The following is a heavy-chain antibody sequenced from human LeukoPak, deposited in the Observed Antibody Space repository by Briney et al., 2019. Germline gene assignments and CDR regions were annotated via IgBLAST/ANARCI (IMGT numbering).Heavy chain of an antibody. Sequence: QSGGSLRLSCAASGFTFSSYAMSWVRQAPGKGLEWVSAISGSGGSTYYADSVKGRFTISRDNSKNTLYLQMDNVRAEDTAVYYCAKPAPRTTIAARLDYWGQGTLVTVSS. J-gene: IGHJ4*02. V-gene: IGHV3-23*01. CDR2: ISGSGGST. CDR1: GFTFSSYA. CDR3: AKPAPRTTIAARLDY. D-gene: IGHD6-6*01.